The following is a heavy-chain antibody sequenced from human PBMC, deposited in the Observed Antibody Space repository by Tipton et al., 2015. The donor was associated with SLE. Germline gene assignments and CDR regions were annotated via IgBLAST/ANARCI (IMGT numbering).Heavy chain of an antibody. D-gene: IGHD2-15*01. J-gene: IGHJ6*03. Sequence: GLVKPSETLSLVCVVNRGSLTGYSWNWIRQFPGKGLEWIGEIDRDGTTNYNPSLNSGFTISLDTSRNQFSLKLRSVTAADTAVYYCARGVAGYYFFSYMDVWGKGTTVTIS. CDR2: IDRDGTT. CDR3: ARGVAGYYFFSYMDV. V-gene: IGHV4-34*01. CDR1: RGSLTGYS.